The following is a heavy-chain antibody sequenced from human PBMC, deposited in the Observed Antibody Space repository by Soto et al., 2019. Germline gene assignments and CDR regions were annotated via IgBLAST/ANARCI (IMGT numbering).Heavy chain of an antibody. J-gene: IGHJ5*02. D-gene: IGHD6-13*01. CDR1: GGTFSSYA. CDR3: ARGDIAAAGDYNWFDP. Sequence: SVKVSCKASGGTFSSYAISWVRQAPGQGLEWMGGIIPIFGTANYAQKFQGRVAITADESTSTAYMELSSLRSEDTAVYYCARGDIAAAGDYNWFDPWGQGTLVTVSS. V-gene: IGHV1-69*13. CDR2: IIPIFGTA.